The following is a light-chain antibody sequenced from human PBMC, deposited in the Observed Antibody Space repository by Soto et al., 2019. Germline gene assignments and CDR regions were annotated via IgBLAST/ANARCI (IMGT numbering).Light chain of an antibody. V-gene: IGKV2-30*02. J-gene: IGKJ1*01. Sequence: EVVMTQSPLCLPVTLGQPASISCRSSQSLVHSNGNTFLTWFQQRPGQSPRRLIYKVSIRDSGVSDRFSGSGSGTDFTLKISRVEAEDVGVYYCMQGTYAPKTFGQGTMVEI. CDR2: KVS. CDR1: QSLVHSNGNTF. CDR3: MQGTYAPKT.